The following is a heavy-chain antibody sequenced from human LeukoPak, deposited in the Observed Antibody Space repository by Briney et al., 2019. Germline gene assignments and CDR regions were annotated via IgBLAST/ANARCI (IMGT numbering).Heavy chain of an antibody. Sequence: PGGSLRLSCAASGFPFSSYEMNWVRQAPGKGLEGVSYISSSGMTKYYAVSVKGRFTMSRDNAKNSLYLQLNSLRAEDTAVYYCARDGRSRGLSHVNFDYWGQGILVTVSS. D-gene: IGHD3-16*02. CDR1: GFPFSSYE. CDR3: ARDGRSRGLSHVNFDY. CDR2: ISSSGMTK. J-gene: IGHJ4*02. V-gene: IGHV3-48*03.